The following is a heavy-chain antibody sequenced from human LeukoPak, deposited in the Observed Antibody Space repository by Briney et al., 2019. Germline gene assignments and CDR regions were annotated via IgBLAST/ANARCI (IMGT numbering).Heavy chain of an antibody. V-gene: IGHV2-70*11. CDR2: IDWDDDK. D-gene: IGHD3-22*01. CDR3: ARINYDSRCFDY. Sequence: SGPALVKPTQTLTLTCTFSVFSLSSSGMCVSWIRQPPGKALEWLARIDWDDDKYYSTSLKTRLTISKDTSKKQVVLTMTNMDPVDTATYYCARINYDSRCFDYWGQGTLVTVSS. CDR1: VFSLSSSGMC. J-gene: IGHJ4*02.